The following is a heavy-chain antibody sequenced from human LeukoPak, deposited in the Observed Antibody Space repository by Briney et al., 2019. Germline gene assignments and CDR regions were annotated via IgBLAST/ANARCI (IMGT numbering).Heavy chain of an antibody. V-gene: IGHV3-11*03. CDR3: ARYRWDFDY. D-gene: IGHD2-8*02. J-gene: IGHJ4*02. CDR1: GFTVSSNY. Sequence: GGSLRLSCAASGFTVSSNYMSWIRQAPGKGLEWVSYISSSSSYTNYVDSVKGRFTISRDNAKNSLYLQMNSLRAEDTAVYYCARYRWDFDYCGQGTLVTVSS. CDR2: ISSSSSYT.